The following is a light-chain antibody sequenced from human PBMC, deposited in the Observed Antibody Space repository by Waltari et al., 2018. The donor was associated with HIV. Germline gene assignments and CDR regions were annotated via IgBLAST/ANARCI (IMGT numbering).Light chain of an antibody. CDR2: DVS. J-gene: IGLJ3*02. CDR1: SSDVGGYNY. Sequence: QSALTQPASVSGSPGQSITISCTGTSSDVGGYNYVSWYQQHPGKAPKLMIYDVSNRPSGVSNRFSGSKSGNTASLTSSGLQAEDEADYYCSSYTSNITRVFGGGTKLTVL. V-gene: IGLV2-14*03. CDR3: SSYTSNITRV.